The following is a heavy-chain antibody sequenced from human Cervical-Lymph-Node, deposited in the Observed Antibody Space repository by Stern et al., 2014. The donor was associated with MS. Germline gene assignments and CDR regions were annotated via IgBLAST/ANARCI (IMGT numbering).Heavy chain of an antibody. J-gene: IGHJ4*02. D-gene: IGHD6-13*01. CDR1: GGSISSGSYY. CDR3: ARSALSSGIAAAGTEGIDY. V-gene: IGHV4-61*02. CDR2: IYTSGST. Sequence: QLQLQESGPGLVKPSQTLSLTCTVSGGSISSGSYYWSWIRQPAGKGLEWIGRIYTSGSTNYHPSLKSRVTISVNPSKKQFSPKLSSVTAADTAVYYCARSALSSGIAAAGTEGIDYWGQGTLVTVSS.